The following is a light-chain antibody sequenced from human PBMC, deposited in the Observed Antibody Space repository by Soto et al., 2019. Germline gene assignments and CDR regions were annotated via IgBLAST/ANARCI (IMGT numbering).Light chain of an antibody. Sequence: QSVLAQPASVSGSPGQSITIPCTGTTSDIGAYDYVSWYQQHPGKVPKLIIFEVTKRPSGFSSRFSGSKSGNTASPTISGLQAEDEADYYCCSYADNYSYVFGTGTKVTVL. CDR1: TSDIGAYDY. CDR3: CSYADNYSYV. V-gene: IGLV2-14*01. CDR2: EVT. J-gene: IGLJ1*01.